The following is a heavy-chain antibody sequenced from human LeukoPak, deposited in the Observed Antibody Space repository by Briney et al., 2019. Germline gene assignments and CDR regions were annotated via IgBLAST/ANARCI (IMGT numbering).Heavy chain of an antibody. D-gene: IGHD6-19*01. J-gene: IGHJ3*02. V-gene: IGHV3-30*02. CDR3: ARDAEQWLFAFDI. CDR1: GFTFNTYG. Sequence: GGSLRLSCAASGFTFNTYGMHWVRQAPGKGLEWVAFIRYDGENDKYYADSVKGRFTISRDNSKNTLYLQMNRLRAEDTAVYYCARDAEQWLFAFDIWGQGTMVTVSS. CDR2: IRYDGENDK.